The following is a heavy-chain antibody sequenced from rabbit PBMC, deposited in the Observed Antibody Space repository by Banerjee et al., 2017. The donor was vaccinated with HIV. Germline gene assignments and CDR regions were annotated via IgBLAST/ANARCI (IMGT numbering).Heavy chain of an antibody. Sequence: QEQLVESGGGLVTLGGSLKLSCKASGIDFSSYGISWVRQAPGKGLEWIAYIYSDDGSADYASWVNGRFTISLDNAQTTVFLQMTSLTAADTATYFCARPDSYDDYGDHTTPFYFNLWGQGTLVTDS. V-gene: IGHV1S47*01. D-gene: IGHD2-1*01. J-gene: IGHJ4*01. CDR2: IYSDDGSA. CDR1: GIDFSSYG. CDR3: ARPDSYDDYGDHTTPFYFNL.